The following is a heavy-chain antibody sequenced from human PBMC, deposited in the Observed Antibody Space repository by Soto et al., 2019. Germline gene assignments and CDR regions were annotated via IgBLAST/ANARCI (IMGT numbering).Heavy chain of an antibody. Sequence: PGWSLRLSCEASGFTFSDYVMNLVRQGPGKGLEWVSTIGRGDDKYYADSVKGRFTISRETSKNTLFLQMNSLRAEDTALYFCAKDGTTGGQHYYGMDVWGQGTTVNGSS. D-gene: IGHD2-15*01. CDR1: GFTFSDYV. J-gene: IGHJ6*02. V-gene: IGHV3-23*01. CDR2: IGRGDDK. CDR3: AKDGTTGGQHYYGMDV.